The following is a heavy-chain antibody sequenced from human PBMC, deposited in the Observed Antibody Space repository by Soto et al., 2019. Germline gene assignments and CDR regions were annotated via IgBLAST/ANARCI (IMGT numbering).Heavy chain of an antibody. CDR2: ISQSGNT. V-gene: IGHV4-34*01. D-gene: IGHD6-6*01. Sequence: SETLSLTCSIYSGSLSGYYWSWIRQPPGKGLEWIGEISQSGNTNYSPSLKSRVSISIDTSKNQFSLNLASVSAADTAVYYCARAPKVSGSSQTRPDFWGQGTLVTVSS. CDR1: SGSLSGYY. CDR3: ARAPKVSGSSQTRPDF. J-gene: IGHJ4*02.